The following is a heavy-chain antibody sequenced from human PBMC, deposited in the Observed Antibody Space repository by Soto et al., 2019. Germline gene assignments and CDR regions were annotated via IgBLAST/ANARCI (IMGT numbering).Heavy chain of an antibody. D-gene: IGHD6-19*01. V-gene: IGHV4-4*02. CDR2: VFHTGTT. CDR3: ARSAGWYAVHS. CDR1: GDSVSSPYY. Sequence: QVQLQESGPGLVKPSGTLSLTCAVSGDSVSSPYYWCWVRQPPGKGLEWIGEVFHTGTTSYNPSLRSRFTISMDTAINQFSLDLSSVTAADTAAYYCARSAGWYAVHSWGPGTLVLVSS. J-gene: IGHJ4*02.